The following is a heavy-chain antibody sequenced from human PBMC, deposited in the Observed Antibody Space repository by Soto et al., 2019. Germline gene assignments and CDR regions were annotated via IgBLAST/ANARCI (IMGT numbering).Heavy chain of an antibody. CDR1: GYTFTSYD. D-gene: IGHD4-17*01. Sequence: QVQLVQSGAEVKKPGASVKVSCKASGYTFTSYDINWVRQATGQGLEWMGWMNPNSGNTGYAQKFQVRVTMTRNTSISTAYMGLSSLRSEDTAVYYCASFVGRRPNGDYATWGQGTLVTVSS. CDR3: ASFVGRRPNGDYAT. CDR2: MNPNSGNT. J-gene: IGHJ4*02. V-gene: IGHV1-8*01.